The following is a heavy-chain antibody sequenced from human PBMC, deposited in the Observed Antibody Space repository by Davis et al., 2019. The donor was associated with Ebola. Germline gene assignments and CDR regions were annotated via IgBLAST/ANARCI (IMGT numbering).Heavy chain of an antibody. D-gene: IGHD3-16*01. CDR2: ISGSGGST. J-gene: IGHJ6*03. Sequence: GESLKISCAASGFTFSSYAMSWVRQAPGKGLEWVSAISGSGGSTYYADSVKGRFTISRDNSKNTLYLQMNSLRAEDTAVYYCAKDGAYYYYYMDVWGKGTTVTVSS. CDR1: GFTFSSYA. V-gene: IGHV3-23*01. CDR3: AKDGAYYYYYMDV.